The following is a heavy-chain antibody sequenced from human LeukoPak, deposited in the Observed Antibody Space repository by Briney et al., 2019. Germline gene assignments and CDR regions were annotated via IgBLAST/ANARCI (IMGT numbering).Heavy chain of an antibody. D-gene: IGHD5-18*01. V-gene: IGHV4-34*01. CDR1: GFTFSSYA. CDR2: INHSGST. Sequence: GSLRLSCAASGFTFSSYAMSWIRQPPGKGLEWIGEINHSGSTNYNPSLKGRVTISVDTSKNQFSLKLSSVTAADTAVYYCARGLKFDSGYSYGYGRFGRSWGFDYWGQGTLVTVSS. CDR3: ARGLKFDSGYSYGYGRFGRSWGFDY. J-gene: IGHJ4*02.